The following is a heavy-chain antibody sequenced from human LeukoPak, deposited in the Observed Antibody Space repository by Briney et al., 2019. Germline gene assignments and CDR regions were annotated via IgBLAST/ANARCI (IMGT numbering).Heavy chain of an antibody. CDR2: IHYTGSS. D-gene: IGHD2/OR15-2a*01. CDR3: ARGEYNYFDY. J-gene: IGHJ4*02. CDR1: GGSISSYY. V-gene: IGHV4-59*01. Sequence: SETLSLTCTVSGGSISSYYWSWIRQPPGKGLEWIGYIHYTGSSNYNPSLKSRVSISVDTSKNQFSLKLRSVTAADTAVYYCARGEYNYFDYWGQGTLVTVSS.